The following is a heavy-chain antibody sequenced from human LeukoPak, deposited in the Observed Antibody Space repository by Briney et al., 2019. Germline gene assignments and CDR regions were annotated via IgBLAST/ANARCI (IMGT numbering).Heavy chain of an antibody. CDR2: ISSNGGST. Sequence: VGSLRLSCAASGFTFSSYAMHWVRQAPGKGLEYVSAISSNGGSTYYANSVKGRFTISRDTSKNTLSLQMNSLRTEDTAIYYCAKDNRPGFDVWGQGTMVTVSS. J-gene: IGHJ3*01. CDR3: AKDNRPGFDV. V-gene: IGHV3-64*01. CDR1: GFTFSSYA.